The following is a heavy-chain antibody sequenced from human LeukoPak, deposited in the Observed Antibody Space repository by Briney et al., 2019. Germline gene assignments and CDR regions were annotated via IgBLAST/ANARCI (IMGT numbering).Heavy chain of an antibody. CDR2: INPSCCST. V-gene: IGHV1-46*01. J-gene: IGHJ5*02. CDR1: GYTFTIYY. CDR3: ARAPGKDCSGGSCYSPWFDP. D-gene: IGHD2-15*01. Sequence: GSVNVSCKASGYTFTIYYMHWVRHAPGPGLECMGIINPSCCSTSYAQKFQGRVTMTREMSTSTVYMELSRLRSEDTAVYYCARAPGKDCSGGSCYSPWFDPWGQGTLVTVSS.